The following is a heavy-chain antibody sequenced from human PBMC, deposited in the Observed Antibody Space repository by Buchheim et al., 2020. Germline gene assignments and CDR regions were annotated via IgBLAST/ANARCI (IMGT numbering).Heavy chain of an antibody. V-gene: IGHV3-33*01. J-gene: IGHJ6*02. CDR1: GFTFSSYG. Sequence: QVQLVESGGGVVQPGRSLRLSCAASGFTFSSYGMHWVRQAPGKGLEWVAVIWYDGSNKYYADSVKGRFTISRDNSKNTLYLQMNSLRAEDTAVYYCARSRAARYTSYYYGSGSSVHHGMDVWDQGTT. D-gene: IGHD3-10*01. CDR2: IWYDGSNK. CDR3: ARSRAARYTSYYYGSGSSVHHGMDV.